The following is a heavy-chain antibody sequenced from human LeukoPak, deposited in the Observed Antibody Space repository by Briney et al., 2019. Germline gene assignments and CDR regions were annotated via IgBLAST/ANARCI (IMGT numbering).Heavy chain of an antibody. CDR3: ARDRFPRYYYDSSGYGKFDY. J-gene: IGHJ4*02. D-gene: IGHD3-22*01. CDR2: ISAYNGNT. Sequence: ASVKVSCKASGYTFTTYGISWVRQAPGQGLEWMGWISAYNGNTNYAQKLQGRVTMTTDTSTSTAYMELRSLRSDGTAVYYCARDRFPRYYYDSSGYGKFDYWGQGTLVTVSS. CDR1: GYTFTTYG. V-gene: IGHV1-18*01.